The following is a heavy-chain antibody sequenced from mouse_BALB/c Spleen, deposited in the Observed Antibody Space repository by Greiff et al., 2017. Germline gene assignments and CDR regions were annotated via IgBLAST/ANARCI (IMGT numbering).Heavy chain of an antibody. V-gene: IGHV14-3*02. CDR1: GFNIKDTY. Sequence: EVQLQQSGAELVKPGASVKLSCTASGFNIKDTYMHWVKQRPEQGLEWIGRIDPANGNTKYDPKFQGKATITADTSSNTAYLQLSSLTSEDTAVYYCAPFHYYGYAGFYYFDYWGQGTTLTVSS. CDR2: IDPANGNT. J-gene: IGHJ2*01. CDR3: APFHYYGYAGFYYFDY. D-gene: IGHD1-2*01.